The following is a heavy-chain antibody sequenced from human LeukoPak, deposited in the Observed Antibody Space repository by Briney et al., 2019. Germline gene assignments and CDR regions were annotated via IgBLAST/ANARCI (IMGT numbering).Heavy chain of an antibody. V-gene: IGHV3-48*03. CDR2: ISSSGSTI. CDR1: GFTFNNYV. D-gene: IGHD3-10*01. Sequence: GGSLRLSCAASGFTFNNYVMNWVRQAPGKGLEWVSYISSSGSTIYYADSVKGRFTISRDNAKNSLYLQMNSLRAEDTAVYYCARARLWFGGSDAFDIWGQGTMVTVSS. CDR3: ARARLWFGGSDAFDI. J-gene: IGHJ3*02.